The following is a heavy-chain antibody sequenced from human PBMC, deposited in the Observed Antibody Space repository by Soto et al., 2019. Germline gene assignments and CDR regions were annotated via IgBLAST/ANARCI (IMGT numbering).Heavy chain of an antibody. V-gene: IGHV3-23*01. D-gene: IGHD3-3*01. CDR2: ISGSDGRT. CDR1: GFSFGSYA. CDR3: ARWSYLDY. Sequence: PGESLKISCAASGFSFGSYALSWVRQAPGKGLEWASTISGSDGRTFYADSVKGRFSISRDTSQSTLYLQMNSLRADDTAMYYCARWSYLDYWGQGTRVTVSS. J-gene: IGHJ4*02.